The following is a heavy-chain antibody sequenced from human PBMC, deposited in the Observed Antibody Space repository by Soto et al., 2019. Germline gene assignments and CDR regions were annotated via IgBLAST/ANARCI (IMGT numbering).Heavy chain of an antibody. CDR2: IYYSGST. D-gene: IGHD1-20*01. V-gene: IGHV4-31*03. Sequence: TLSLTCTVSGGSISSGGYYWSWIRQHPGKGLEWIGYIYYSGSTYYNPSLKSRVTISVDTSKNQFSLKLSSVTAADTAVYYCARDYQDNWNDYYYYYYMDVWGKGTTVTVSS. CDR3: ARDYQDNWNDYYYYYYMDV. CDR1: GGSISSGGYY. J-gene: IGHJ6*03.